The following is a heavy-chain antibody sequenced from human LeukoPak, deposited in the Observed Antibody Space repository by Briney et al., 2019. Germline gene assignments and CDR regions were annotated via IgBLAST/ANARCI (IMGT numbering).Heavy chain of an antibody. J-gene: IGHJ4*02. Sequence: GGCVRLSCAASGFTLNYYWMSWVRQRPGKGLECVANMKLIKREKYFVDSVKGRFTISRDNAQYSVFLQMDSLRVDDTAVYYCARWVSQCYFDYWGQGTLVTVSS. V-gene: IGHV3-7*01. D-gene: IGHD2-21*01. CDR3: ARWVSQCYFDY. CDR1: GFTLNYYW. CDR2: MKLIKREK.